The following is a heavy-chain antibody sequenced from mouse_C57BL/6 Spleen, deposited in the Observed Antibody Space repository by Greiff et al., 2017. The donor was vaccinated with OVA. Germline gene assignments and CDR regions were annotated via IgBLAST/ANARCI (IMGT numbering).Heavy chain of an antibody. CDR1: GYTFTSYW. CDR3: ARGGYYYAMDY. J-gene: IGHJ4*01. D-gene: IGHD2-2*01. V-gene: IGHV1-52*01. Sequence: QVQLQQPGAELVRPGSSVKLSCKASGYTFTSYWMHWVKQRPIQGLEWIGNIDPSASATHYNQKFKDKATLTVDKSSSTAYMQLSSLTSEDSAVYYCARGGYYYAMDYWGQGTSVTVSS. CDR2: IDPSASAT.